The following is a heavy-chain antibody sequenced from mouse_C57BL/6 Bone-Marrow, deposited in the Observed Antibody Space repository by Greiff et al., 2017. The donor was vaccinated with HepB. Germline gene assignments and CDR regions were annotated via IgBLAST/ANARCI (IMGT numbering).Heavy chain of an antibody. CDR3: ARTGRGYYFDY. CDR1: GYSFTGYY. J-gene: IGHJ2*01. CDR2: INPSTGGT. Sequence: VQLQQSGPELVKPGASVKISCKASGYSFTGYYMNWVKQSPEKSLEWIGEINPSTGGTTYNQKFKAKATLTVDKSSSTAYMQLSSLTSEDSAVYYCARTGRGYYFDYWGQGTTLTVSS. V-gene: IGHV1-42*01. D-gene: IGHD4-1*01.